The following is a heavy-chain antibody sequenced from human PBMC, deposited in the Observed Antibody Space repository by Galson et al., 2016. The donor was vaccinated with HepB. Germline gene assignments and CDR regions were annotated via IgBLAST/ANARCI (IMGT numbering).Heavy chain of an antibody. CDR2: IYHSGIT. Sequence: SETLSLTCTVSGGSISTYFWSWIRQPPGKGLEWIGYIYHSGITKYNPAFKSRVTISQDTPKNQLSLRLSSVTAADTAVYYCARGLDYYYYYIDVWGKGTTVTVSS. V-gene: IGHV4-59*01. CDR3: ARGLDYYYYYIDV. D-gene: IGHD3/OR15-3a*01. CDR1: GGSISTYF. J-gene: IGHJ6*03.